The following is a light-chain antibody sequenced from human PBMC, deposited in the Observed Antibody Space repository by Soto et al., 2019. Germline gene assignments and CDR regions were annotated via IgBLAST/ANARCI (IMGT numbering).Light chain of an antibody. CDR2: AAV. CDR3: QQTHSTPVT. V-gene: IGKV1-39*01. CDR1: QSISSY. Sequence: DIQMTQSPFSLSASVGDRVTITCRASQSISSYLNWYQQKPGKPPKLLIYAAVSLQSGIPSRFSAYGSGTDFTLTISSLQPEDFATYYCQQTHSTPVTFGQGTRLEIK. J-gene: IGKJ5*01.